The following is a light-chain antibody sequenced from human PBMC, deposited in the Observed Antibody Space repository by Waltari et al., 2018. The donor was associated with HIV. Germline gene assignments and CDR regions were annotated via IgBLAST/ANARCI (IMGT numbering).Light chain of an antibody. CDR1: NLGSKN. Sequence: SYVLTQPPSVSVAPGETATITCAGHNLGSKNVHWYQQRPGQAPILVIYYDNERPSGIPERFSGSNSGNTATLTIRRVEVADEADYYCQVWDSDSDHVFGPGTEVTVL. J-gene: IGLJ1*01. CDR2: YDN. CDR3: QVWDSDSDHV. V-gene: IGLV3-21*01.